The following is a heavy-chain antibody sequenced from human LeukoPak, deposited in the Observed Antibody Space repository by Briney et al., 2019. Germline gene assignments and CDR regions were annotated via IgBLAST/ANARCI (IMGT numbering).Heavy chain of an antibody. Sequence: PGGSLRLSCAASGFTVITNDMTWLRHAPGKGLEWGSDLYSDGNTKYAISVQGRFTISRDNSKNTLYLEMNSLSPDDTAVYYCARGVETLAANTLAYWGQGTLVTVSS. J-gene: IGHJ4*02. V-gene: IGHV3-53*01. CDR2: LYSDGNT. CDR1: GFTVITND. D-gene: IGHD3-16*01. CDR3: ARGVETLAANTLAY.